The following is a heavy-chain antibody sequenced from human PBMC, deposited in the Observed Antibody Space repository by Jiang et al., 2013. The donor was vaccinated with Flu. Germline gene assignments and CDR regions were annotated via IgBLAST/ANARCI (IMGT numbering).Heavy chain of an antibody. J-gene: IGHJ4*02. CDR2: INWNGGST. V-gene: IGHV3-20*01. D-gene: IGHD3-10*01. Sequence: MSWVCQAPGKGLEWVSGINWNGGSTGYADSVKGRFTISRDNAKNSLYLQMNSLRAEDTALYHCARDRGSKYYGSGTYSIGPYDYWGQGTLVTVSS. CDR3: ARDRGSKYYGSGTYSIGPYDY.